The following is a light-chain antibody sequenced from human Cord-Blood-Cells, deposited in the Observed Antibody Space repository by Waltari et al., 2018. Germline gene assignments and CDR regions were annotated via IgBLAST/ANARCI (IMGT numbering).Light chain of an antibody. CDR3: CSYAGTDVV. CDR2: DVS. Sequence: QSALTQPRSVSGSPGQSVTISCTGTSSDVGGYNYVSRYQQHPGKAPKRMIYDVSKRPSGVPDRFSGSKSGNTASLTISGLQAEDEADYYCCSYAGTDVVFGGGTKLTVL. CDR1: SSDVGGYNY. V-gene: IGLV2-11*01. J-gene: IGLJ2*01.